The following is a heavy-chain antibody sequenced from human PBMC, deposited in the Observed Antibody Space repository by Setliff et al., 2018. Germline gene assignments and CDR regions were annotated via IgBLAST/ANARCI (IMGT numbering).Heavy chain of an antibody. J-gene: IGHJ6*03. Sequence: ASVKVSCKASGHTFITFGISWVRQAPGQGLEWMGWISAYSDDTKYAEKFQGRFTISRDNSKNTLYLQMNSLRAEDTAVYYCAKRDYYDSSGYLLPYMDVWGKGTTVTVSS. CDR3: AKRDYYDSSGYLLPYMDV. CDR1: GHTFITFG. V-gene: IGHV1-18*01. D-gene: IGHD3-22*01. CDR2: ISAYSDDT.